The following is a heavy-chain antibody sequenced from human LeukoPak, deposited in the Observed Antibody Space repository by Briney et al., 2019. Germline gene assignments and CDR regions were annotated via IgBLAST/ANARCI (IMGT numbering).Heavy chain of an antibody. CDR2: INHSGST. CDR3: ARVGRAAADFDY. J-gene: IGHJ4*02. D-gene: IGHD6-13*01. V-gene: IGHV4-34*01. CDR1: GGSFSGYY. Sequence: SETLSLTCAVYGGSFSGYYWSWIRQPPGKGLEWIGEINHSGSTNYNPSLKSRVTISVDTSKNQFSLKLSSVTAADTAVYYCARVGRAAADFDYWGQGTLVTVSS.